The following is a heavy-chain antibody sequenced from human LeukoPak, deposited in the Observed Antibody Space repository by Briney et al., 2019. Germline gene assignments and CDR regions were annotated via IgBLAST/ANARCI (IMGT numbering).Heavy chain of an antibody. V-gene: IGHV1-46*01. CDR1: GYTFTSYG. CDR3: ARDPQPPYAFDI. Sequence: GPVKVSCKASGYTFTSYGISWVRQAPGQGLEWMGIINPSGGSTSYAQKFQGRVTMTRDMSTSTVYMELSSLRSEDTAVYYCARDPQPPYAFDIWGQGTMVTVSS. J-gene: IGHJ3*02. CDR2: INPSGGST.